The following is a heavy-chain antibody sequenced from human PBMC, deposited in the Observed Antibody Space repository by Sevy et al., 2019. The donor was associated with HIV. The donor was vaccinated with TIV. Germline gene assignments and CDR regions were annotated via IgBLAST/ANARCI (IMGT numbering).Heavy chain of an antibody. J-gene: IGHJ4*02. CDR2: ISYDGSNK. D-gene: IGHD3-10*01. CDR3: ASYGDRVDY. Sequence: GGYLRLSCAASGFTFSSYAMHWVRQAPGKGLEWVAVISYDGSNKYYADSVKGRFTISRDNSKNTLYLQMNSLRAEDTAVYYCASYGDRVDYWGQGTLVTVSS. CDR1: GFTFSSYA. V-gene: IGHV3-30-3*01.